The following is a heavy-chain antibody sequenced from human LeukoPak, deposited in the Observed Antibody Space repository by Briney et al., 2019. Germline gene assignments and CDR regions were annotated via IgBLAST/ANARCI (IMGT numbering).Heavy chain of an antibody. CDR3: ARRRGAVGDFDL. CDR2: IYYSGST. Sequence: SETLSLTCTVSGGSISSSSYYWGWIRQPPGKGLEWIGSIYYSGSTYYNPSLKSRVTISVDTSKNQFSLKLSSVTAADTAVYYCARRRGAVGDFDLWGRGTLVTVSP. V-gene: IGHV4-39*01. J-gene: IGHJ2*01. D-gene: IGHD6-19*01. CDR1: GGSISSSSYY.